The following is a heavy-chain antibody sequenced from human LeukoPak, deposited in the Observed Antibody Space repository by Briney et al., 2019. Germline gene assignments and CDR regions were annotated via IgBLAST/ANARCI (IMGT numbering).Heavy chain of an antibody. CDR2: ISGSGGST. Sequence: GGSLRLSCAASGFTFSSYAMSWVRQAPGKGLEWVSAISGSGGSTYYADSVKGRLTISRDNSKNTLYLQMNSLRAEDTAVYYCAKGSLGYCSSTSCSVVWGQGTLVTVSS. CDR1: GFTFSSYA. J-gene: IGHJ4*02. D-gene: IGHD2-2*01. V-gene: IGHV3-23*01. CDR3: AKGSLGYCSSTSCSVV.